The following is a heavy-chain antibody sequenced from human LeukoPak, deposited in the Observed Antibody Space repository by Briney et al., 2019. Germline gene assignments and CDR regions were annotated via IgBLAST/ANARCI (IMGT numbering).Heavy chain of an antibody. D-gene: IGHD3-22*01. CDR3: ARDDSSGSMVDP. Sequence: PGGSLRLSCAASGFTFSSYGMHWVRQAPGKGLEWVSSISSSSSYIYYADSVKGRFTISRDNAKNSLYLQMNSLRAEDTAVYYCARDDSSGSMVDPWGQGTLVTVSS. CDR2: ISSSSSYI. CDR1: GFTFSSYG. V-gene: IGHV3-21*01. J-gene: IGHJ5*02.